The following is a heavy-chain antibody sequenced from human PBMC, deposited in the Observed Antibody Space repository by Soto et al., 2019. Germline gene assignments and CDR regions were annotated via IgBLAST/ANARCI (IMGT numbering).Heavy chain of an antibody. CDR1: GFTFSNAW. D-gene: IGHD1-20*01. CDR2: IKSKADGETR. CDR3: TNWYGPSDY. V-gene: IGHV3-15*01. Sequence: GALLLSCPVSGFTFSNAWMSWVRQAPGKGLEWVGRIKSKADGETRDYAAPVKGRFTILRDDSKNTLYLQMDSLKTEDTAMYYCTNWYGPSDYWGQGTLVTVYS. J-gene: IGHJ4*02.